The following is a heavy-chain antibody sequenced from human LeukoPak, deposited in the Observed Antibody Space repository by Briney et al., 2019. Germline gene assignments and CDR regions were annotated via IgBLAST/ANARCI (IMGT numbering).Heavy chain of an antibody. D-gene: IGHD3-3*01. V-gene: IGHV1-18*01. CDR1: GYTFTSYG. Sequence: ASVKVSCKASGYTFTSYGISWVRQAPGQGLEWMGWISAYNGNTNYGQKLQGRVTMTTDTSTSTAYMELRSLRSDDTAVYYCAREMYYDFWSGLDYWGQGTLVTVSS. J-gene: IGHJ4*02. CDR2: ISAYNGNT. CDR3: AREMYYDFWSGLDY.